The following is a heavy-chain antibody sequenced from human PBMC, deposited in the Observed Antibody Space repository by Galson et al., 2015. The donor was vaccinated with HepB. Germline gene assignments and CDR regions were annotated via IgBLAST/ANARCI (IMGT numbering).Heavy chain of an antibody. CDR1: GFTFSSYG. CDR2: ISYDGSNK. D-gene: IGHD3-22*01. J-gene: IGHJ2*01. V-gene: IGHV3-30*19. CDR3: ARDLNYYDSRRYWYFDL. Sequence: SLRLSCAASGFTFSSYGMHWVRQAPGQGLEWVAVISYDGSNKYYADSVKGRFTISRDDSKNTLYLQMNSLRSDDTAVYYCARDLNYYDSRRYWYFDLWGRGTLVTVSS.